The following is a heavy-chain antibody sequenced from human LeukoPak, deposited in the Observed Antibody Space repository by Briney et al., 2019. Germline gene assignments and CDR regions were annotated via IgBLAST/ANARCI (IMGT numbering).Heavy chain of an antibody. CDR1: GGSISSGDSY. CDR3: ARVPYDYVWGSYRQSYFDY. Sequence: TLSLTCTVSGGSISSGDSYWSWIRQPPGKGLEWIGYMYYSGSTYYIPSLKSRASISVDTSKNRFSLRLSSVTAADTAVYYCARVPYDYVWGSYRQSYFDYWGQGTLVTVSS. D-gene: IGHD3-16*02. CDR2: MYYSGST. V-gene: IGHV4-30-4*01. J-gene: IGHJ4*02.